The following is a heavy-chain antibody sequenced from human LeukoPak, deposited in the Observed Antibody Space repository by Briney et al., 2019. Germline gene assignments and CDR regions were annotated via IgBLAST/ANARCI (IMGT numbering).Heavy chain of an antibody. Sequence: GASVKVSCKASGYTFTSYGISWVRQAPGQGLEWMGWISAYNGNTNYAQKLQGRVTMTTDTSTSTAYMELRSLRSEDTAVYYCTLGYCSGGSCNDYYYYMDVWGKGTTVTISS. J-gene: IGHJ6*03. V-gene: IGHV1-18*01. CDR1: GYTFTSYG. CDR3: TLGYCSGGSCNDYYYYMDV. CDR2: ISAYNGNT. D-gene: IGHD2-15*01.